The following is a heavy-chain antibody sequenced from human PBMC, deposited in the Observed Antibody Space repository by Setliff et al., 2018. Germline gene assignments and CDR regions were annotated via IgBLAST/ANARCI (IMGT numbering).Heavy chain of an antibody. J-gene: IGHJ5*02. V-gene: IGHV2-5*02. Sequence: SGPTLVNPTQTLTLTCTFSGFSLTTNGVGVGWIRQPPGKALEWLALIYWDEDERYSPSLNSRLTITKDTSKNQVVLTMTNMDPVDTATYFCAHRLSRFWGSTSCSWFDPWGQGTLVTVSS. CDR3: AHRLSRFWGSTSCSWFDP. CDR1: GFSLTTNGVG. CDR2: IYWDEDE. D-gene: IGHD2-2*01.